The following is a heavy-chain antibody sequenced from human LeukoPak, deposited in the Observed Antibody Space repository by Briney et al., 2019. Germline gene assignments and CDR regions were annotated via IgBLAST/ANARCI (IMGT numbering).Heavy chain of an antibody. J-gene: IGHJ4*02. D-gene: IGHD5-18*01. Sequence: PGGSLRLSCAASGFTFSSYGMHWVRQAPGKGLEWVAVISYDGSNKYYADSVKGRFTISRDNSKNTLYLQTNSLRAEDTAVYYCAKGDRGYSYGPDYWGQGTLVTVSS. CDR2: ISYDGSNK. V-gene: IGHV3-30*18. CDR3: AKGDRGYSYGPDY. CDR1: GFTFSSYG.